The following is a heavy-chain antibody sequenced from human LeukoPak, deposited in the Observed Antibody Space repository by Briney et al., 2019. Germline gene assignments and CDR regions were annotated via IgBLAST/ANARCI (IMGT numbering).Heavy chain of an antibody. Sequence: NPSETLSLTCTVSGGSISSSSYYWAWIRQPPGKGLEWIGYIYYSGSTNYNPSLKSRVTISVDTSKNQFSLKLSSVTAADTAVYYCAREPGSLEYYFDYWGQGTLVTVSS. D-gene: IGHD3-3*01. V-gene: IGHV4-61*01. J-gene: IGHJ4*02. CDR1: GGSISSSSYY. CDR3: AREPGSLEYYFDY. CDR2: IYYSGST.